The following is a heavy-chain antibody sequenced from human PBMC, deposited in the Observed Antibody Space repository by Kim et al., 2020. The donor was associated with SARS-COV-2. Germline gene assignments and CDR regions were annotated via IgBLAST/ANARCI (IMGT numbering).Heavy chain of an antibody. D-gene: IGHD1-26*01. Sequence: DSVQARFTISRDSSKNTLYLQMNSLRAEDTAVYYCARGLLGAKGKYYFDYWGQGTLVTVSS. J-gene: IGHJ4*02. V-gene: IGHV3-23*01. CDR3: ARGLLGAKGKYYFDY.